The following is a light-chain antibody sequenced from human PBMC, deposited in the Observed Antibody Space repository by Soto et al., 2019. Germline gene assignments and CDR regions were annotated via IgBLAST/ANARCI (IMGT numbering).Light chain of an antibody. CDR1: SSNIGAGYD. J-gene: IGLJ1*01. V-gene: IGLV1-40*01. CDR3: QSYDSSLSGSYV. Sequence: QSVLTQPPSVSGAPGQRVTISCTGSSSNIGAGYDVHWYQRLPGTAPKVLIYSNNNRPSWVPDRFSGSKSGTSASLAITGLQAEDEADYYCQSYDSSLSGSYVFGTGTKVTVL. CDR2: SNN.